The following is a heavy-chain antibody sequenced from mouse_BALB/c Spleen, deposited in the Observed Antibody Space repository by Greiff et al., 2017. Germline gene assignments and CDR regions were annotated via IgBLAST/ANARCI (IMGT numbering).Heavy chain of an antibody. CDR3: ARITMDY. V-gene: IGHV5-6-5*01. Sequence: EVMLVESGGGLVKPGGSLKLSCAASGFTFSSYAMSWVRQTPEKRLEWVASISSGGSTYYPDSVKGRFTISRDNARNILYLQMSSLRSEDTAMYYCARITMDYWGQGTSVTVSS. CDR1: GFTFSSYA. CDR2: ISSGGST. J-gene: IGHJ4*01. D-gene: IGHD2-4*01.